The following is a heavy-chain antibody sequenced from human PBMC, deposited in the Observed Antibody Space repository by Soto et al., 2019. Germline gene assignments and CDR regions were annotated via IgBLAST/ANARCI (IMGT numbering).Heavy chain of an antibody. CDR2: ISAGKGDT. Sequence: VQLVQSGAEVRKPGASVKVSCKASGYTFSSYGISWVRQAPGKGLEWMGWISAGKGDTNYAQKFQGRVSMTTDPSTSTAYMELRSLTSDDTAVYYCARDGFTVISSGSFDYWGQGTLVTVSS. CDR3: ARDGFTVISSGSFDY. V-gene: IGHV1-18*04. D-gene: IGHD1-26*01. J-gene: IGHJ4*02. CDR1: GYTFSSYG.